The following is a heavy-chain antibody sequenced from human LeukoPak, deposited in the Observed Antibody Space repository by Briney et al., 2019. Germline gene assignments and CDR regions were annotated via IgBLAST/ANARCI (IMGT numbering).Heavy chain of an antibody. Sequence: ASVKVSCKASGYTFTSYDINWVRQATGQGLEWMGWMNPNSGNTGYAQKFQGRVTMTRNTSISTAYMELSSLRSEDTAVYYCRIQLWSRNPYYYYYYMDVWGKGTTATISS. CDR3: RIQLWSRNPYYYYYYMDV. D-gene: IGHD5-18*01. CDR1: GYTFTSYD. J-gene: IGHJ6*03. V-gene: IGHV1-8*01. CDR2: MNPNSGNT.